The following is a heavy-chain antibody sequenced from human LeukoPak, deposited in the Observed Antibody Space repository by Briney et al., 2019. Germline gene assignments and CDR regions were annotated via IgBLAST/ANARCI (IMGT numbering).Heavy chain of an antibody. CDR2: INPNSGGT. CDR3: ARGITMVRGVLFDY. J-gene: IGHJ4*02. CDR1: GYTFTGYY. Sequence: ASVKVSCKASGYTFTGYYMHWVRQAPGQGLEWMGWINPNSGGTNYAQKFQGRVTMTRDTSISTAYMELSRLRSDDTAVYYCARGITMVRGVLFDYWGQGTLVTVPS. V-gene: IGHV1-2*02. D-gene: IGHD3-10*01.